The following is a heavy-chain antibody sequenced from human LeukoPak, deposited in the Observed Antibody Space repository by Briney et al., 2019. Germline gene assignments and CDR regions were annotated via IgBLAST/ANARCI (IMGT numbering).Heavy chain of an antibody. Sequence: ASVTVSCKASGYTFTSYDINWVRQAPGQGLEWMGWMNPNSGNTGYAQKFQGRVTMTRNTSISTAYMELSSLRSEDTAVYYCARATRTIVGDYYMDVWGKGTTVTVSS. CDR3: ARATRTIVGDYYMDV. J-gene: IGHJ6*03. D-gene: IGHD3-3*01. CDR1: GYTFTSYD. V-gene: IGHV1-8*01. CDR2: MNPNSGNT.